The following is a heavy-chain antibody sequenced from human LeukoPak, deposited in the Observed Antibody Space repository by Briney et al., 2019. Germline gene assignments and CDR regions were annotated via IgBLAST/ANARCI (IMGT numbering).Heavy chain of an antibody. CDR1: GGSISSSSYY. D-gene: IGHD4-17*01. CDR3: ARLTKDYGDHH. Sequence: ASETLSLTCTVSGGSISSSSYYWGWIRQPPGKGLEWIGSIYYSGSTYYNPSLKSRVTISVDTAKNQFSLKLSSVTAADTAVYYCARLTKDYGDHHWGQGTLVTVSS. J-gene: IGHJ4*02. V-gene: IGHV4-39*01. CDR2: IYYSGST.